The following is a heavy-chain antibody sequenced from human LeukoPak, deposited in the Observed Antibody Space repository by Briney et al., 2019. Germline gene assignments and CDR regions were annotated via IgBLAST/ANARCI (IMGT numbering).Heavy chain of an antibody. V-gene: IGHV3-23*01. CDR2: ISGSGGST. J-gene: IGHJ4*02. D-gene: IGHD2-8*01. Sequence: PGGSLRLSCAASGFTFSSYAVSWVRQAPGKGLEWVSSISGSGGSTYSADSVKGRFTISRDNSKNTLYLQMNSLRAEDMAPYYCAKDRSCTNDICHGDFDYWGQGTLVTVSS. CDR3: AKDRSCTNDICHGDFDY. CDR1: GFTFSSYA.